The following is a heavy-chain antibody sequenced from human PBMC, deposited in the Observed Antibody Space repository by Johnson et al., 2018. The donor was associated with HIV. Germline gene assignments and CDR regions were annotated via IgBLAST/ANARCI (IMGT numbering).Heavy chain of an antibody. CDR3: ARRRDSTSWQEAFDI. D-gene: IGHD6-13*01. J-gene: IGHJ3*02. CDR2: ISGNGGST. V-gene: IGHV3-64*01. CDR1: GFTFSSYA. Sequence: VQLVESGGGVVQPGRSLRLSCAASGFTFSSYALHWVRQAPGKGLEHVSAISGNGGSTYYANSVKGRFTISRDNFKNTLYLQMGSLTGEAMAGYYCARRRDSTSWQEAFDIWGRGTMDTVAS.